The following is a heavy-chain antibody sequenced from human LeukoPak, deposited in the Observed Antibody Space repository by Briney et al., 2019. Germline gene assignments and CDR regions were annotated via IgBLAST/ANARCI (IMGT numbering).Heavy chain of an antibody. D-gene: IGHD7-27*01. V-gene: IGHV3-48*01. CDR2: ISYSTNAI. CDR1: GFTFSSFS. Sequence: GGSLRLSCAASGFTFSSFSLTWVRQAPGKGLEWVSYISYSTNAIYYADSVKGRFTISRDNAKNPLYLQMNSLRAEDTAVYYCARVPNWGFAYYFDDWGQGVLVTVSS. CDR3: ARVPNWGFAYYFDD. J-gene: IGHJ4*02.